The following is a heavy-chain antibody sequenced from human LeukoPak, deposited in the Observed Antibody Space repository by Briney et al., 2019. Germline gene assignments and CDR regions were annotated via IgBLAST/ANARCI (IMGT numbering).Heavy chain of an antibody. D-gene: IGHD6-19*01. CDR1: GGSISGYS. J-gene: IGHJ3*02. V-gene: IGHV4-34*01. CDR3: ARKEQWLPHDAFDI. CDR2: INHSGST. Sequence: EPSETLSLTCNVSGGSISGYSWNWIRQPPGKGLEWIGEINHSGSTNYNPSLKSRVTISVDTSKNQFSLKLSSVTAADTAVYYCARKEQWLPHDAFDIWGQGTMVTVSS.